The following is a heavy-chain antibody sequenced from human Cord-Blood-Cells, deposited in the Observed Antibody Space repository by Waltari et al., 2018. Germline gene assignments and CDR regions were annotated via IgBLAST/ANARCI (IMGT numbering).Heavy chain of an antibody. J-gene: IGHJ5*02. CDR1: GGTFSSYA. Sequence: QVQLVQSGAEVKKPGSSVKVSCKASGGTFSSYAISWVRQAPGQGLEWMGRIVPIFGTANYAPKIQGRCTITADKATSTAYMELSSLGSEGPAVYYCASYKESGVSFSHWFDPWGQGTLVTVSS. D-gene: IGHD1-26*01. CDR2: IVPIFGTA. CDR3: ASYKESGVSFSHWFDP. V-gene: IGHV1-69*06.